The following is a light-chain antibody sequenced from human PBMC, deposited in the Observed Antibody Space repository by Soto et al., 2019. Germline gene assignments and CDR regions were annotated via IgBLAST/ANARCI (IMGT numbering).Light chain of an antibody. Sequence: QSVLTQPPSTSGTPGLRVAVSCSGRGSNIGRYAVNWYQQLPGTAPKLLIYSNDQRPSGVPDRFSGSKSGTSVSLAISGLLSEDEAHYYCAAWDDSLNGLVIGGGTKVTVL. J-gene: IGLJ2*01. CDR1: GSNIGRYA. V-gene: IGLV1-44*01. CDR3: AAWDDSLNGLV. CDR2: SND.